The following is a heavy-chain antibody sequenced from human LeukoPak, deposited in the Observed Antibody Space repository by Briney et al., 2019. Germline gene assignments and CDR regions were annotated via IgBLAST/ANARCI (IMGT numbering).Heavy chain of an antibody. CDR2: IYTSGST. Sequence: SETLSLTCTVSGGSISSYYWSWIRQPAGKGLEWIGRIYTSGSTNYNPSLKSRVTMSVDTSKNQFSLKLSSVTAADTAVYYCARDEPRGPYYYGSGRGYQPWGQGTLVTVSS. D-gene: IGHD3-10*01. CDR1: GGSISSYY. V-gene: IGHV4-4*07. CDR3: ARDEPRGPYYYGSGRGYQP. J-gene: IGHJ5*02.